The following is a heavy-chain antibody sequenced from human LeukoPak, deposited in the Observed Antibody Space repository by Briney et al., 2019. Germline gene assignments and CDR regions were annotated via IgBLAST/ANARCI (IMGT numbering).Heavy chain of an antibody. J-gene: IGHJ4*02. Sequence: SETLSLTCAVSGVSFSGYYWNWIRQPPGKGLEWIGEINHSGSTNYNPSLKSRLTISVDTSKNQFSLKLSSVTAADTAVYYCGVSSSSSKGSFDYWGQGTLVTVSS. CDR3: GVSSSSSKGSFDY. CDR2: INHSGST. CDR1: GVSFSGYY. V-gene: IGHV4-34*01. D-gene: IGHD2-2*01.